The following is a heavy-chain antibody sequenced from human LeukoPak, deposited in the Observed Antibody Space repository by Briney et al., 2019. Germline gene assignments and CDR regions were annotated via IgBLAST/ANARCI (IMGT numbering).Heavy chain of an antibody. V-gene: IGHV3-23*01. CDR1: GFTFSSYA. D-gene: IGHD1-26*01. CDR3: AKVSAWAMVGATYFDY. J-gene: IGHJ4*02. CDR2: TSGNSGST. Sequence: GVSLRLSCAASGFTFSSYAMSWVRQAPGKGLEWVSSTSGNSGSTYYADSVKGRFTISRDNSKNTVYLQMNSLRAEDTAVYYCAKVSAWAMVGATYFDYWGQGTLVTVSS.